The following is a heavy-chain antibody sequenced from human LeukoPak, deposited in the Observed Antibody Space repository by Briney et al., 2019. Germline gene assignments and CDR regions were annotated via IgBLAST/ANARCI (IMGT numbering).Heavy chain of an antibody. CDR1: GFTFSSYG. D-gene: IGHD6-13*01. CDR3: AKEVLSSSWTRSDY. V-gene: IGHV3-30*18. Sequence: PGGSLRLSCAASGFTFSSYGMHWVRQAPGKGLEWVAVISYDGSNKYYADSVKGRFTISRDNSKNTLYLQMNSLRAEDTAVYYCAKEVLSSSWTRSDYWGQGTLVTVSS. J-gene: IGHJ4*02. CDR2: ISYDGSNK.